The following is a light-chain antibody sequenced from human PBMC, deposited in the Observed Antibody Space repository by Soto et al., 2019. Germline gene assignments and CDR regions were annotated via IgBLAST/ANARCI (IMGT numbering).Light chain of an antibody. V-gene: IGKV1-5*03. CDR2: KAS. J-gene: IGKJ1*01. CDR1: QSISNW. Sequence: IQMAQSPSTLSASVGDRVTITCRASQSISNWLAWYQQKPGKAPKLLISKASSLESGVPSRFSGSGSGTEFTLTVSRLQPDDFATYFCQQSNSYSWTFGQGTKVEIK. CDR3: QQSNSYSWT.